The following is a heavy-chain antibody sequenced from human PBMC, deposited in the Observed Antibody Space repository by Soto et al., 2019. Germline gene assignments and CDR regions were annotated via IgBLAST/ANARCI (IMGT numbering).Heavy chain of an antibody. CDR2: ITGSGGIT. Sequence: GGSRRLSCSASGFTFSSNATSWVRHCPGKGLEWVSGITGSGGITHYADSVKGRFTISRDNSRDTLYLQMNSLRPEDTAVYFCAKDSFGMTTLHYYGMDVWGQGTTVTVSS. V-gene: IGHV3-23*01. CDR1: GFTFSSNA. CDR3: AKDSFGMTTLHYYGMDV. D-gene: IGHD4-4*01. J-gene: IGHJ6*02.